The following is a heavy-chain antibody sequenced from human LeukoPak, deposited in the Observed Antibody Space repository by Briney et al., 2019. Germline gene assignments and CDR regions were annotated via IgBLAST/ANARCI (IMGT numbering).Heavy chain of an antibody. D-gene: IGHD3-10*01. V-gene: IGHV1-69*13. CDR1: GGTFSSYA. CDR2: IIPIFGTA. CDR3: AKYYGSGFVGLNNYYFDY. J-gene: IGHJ4*02. Sequence: GASVKVSCKASGGTFSSYAISWVRQAPGQGLEWMGGIIPIFGTANYAQKFQGRVTITADESTSTAYMELSSLRSEDTAVYYCAKYYGSGFVGLNNYYFDYWGQGTLVTVSS.